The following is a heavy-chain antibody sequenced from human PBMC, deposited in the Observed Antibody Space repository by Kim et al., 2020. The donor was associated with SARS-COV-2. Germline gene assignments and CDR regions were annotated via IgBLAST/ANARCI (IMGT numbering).Heavy chain of an antibody. J-gene: IGHJ4*02. CDR2: IYSGGST. CDR3: ARSVVITKGFDY. D-gene: IGHD3-22*01. V-gene: IGHV3-53*01. Sequence: GGSLRLSCAASGFTVSSNYMSCVRQAPGKGLEWVSVIYSGGSTYYADSVKGRFTISRDNSKNTLYLQMNSLRAEDTAVYYCARSVVITKGFDYWGQGTLVTVSS. CDR1: GFTVSSNY.